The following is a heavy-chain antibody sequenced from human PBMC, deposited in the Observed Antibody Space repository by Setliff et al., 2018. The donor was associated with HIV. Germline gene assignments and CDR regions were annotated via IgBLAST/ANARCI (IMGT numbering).Heavy chain of an antibody. CDR3: ARVGSYWSTFDY. D-gene: IGHD5-18*01. Sequence: ASVKVSCKASGYSFTSFGISWLRQAPGQGLEWMGWINTETGNPMYAQGFRGRFVFSLDTSVNTAYLQIHSLQAEATAIFYCARVGSYWSTFDYWGQGALVTVSS. J-gene: IGHJ4*02. V-gene: IGHV7-4-1*01. CDR1: GYSFTSFG. CDR2: INTETGNP.